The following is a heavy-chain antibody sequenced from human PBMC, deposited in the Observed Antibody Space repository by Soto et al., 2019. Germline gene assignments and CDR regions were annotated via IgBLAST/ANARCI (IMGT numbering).Heavy chain of an antibody. CDR1: GGSISRGAYF. D-gene: IGHD2-15*01. CDR2: ISYTGAT. Sequence: QVHLQESGPGQVRPSQTLSLSCSVSGGSISRGAYFWTWIRQFPGKGLEWIAYISYTGATYYNPSLKSRVTILADMSKNQFSLKLNSVTSADTAVYCARGGPVSVSPAWQLLGYFDYWGQGTLVTVSS. CDR3: ARGGPVSVSPAWQLLGYFDY. J-gene: IGHJ4*02. V-gene: IGHV4-31*03.